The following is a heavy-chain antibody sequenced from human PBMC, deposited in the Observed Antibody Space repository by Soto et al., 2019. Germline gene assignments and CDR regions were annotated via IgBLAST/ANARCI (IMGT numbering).Heavy chain of an antibody. Sequence: SETLSLTCAVSGGSISSSNWWSWVRQPPGKGLEWIGEIYHSGSTNYNPSLKSRVTISVDKSKNQFSLKLSSVTAADTAVYYCERYCWDGASYSDNGIHALGDALPITVQ. J-gene: IGHJ1*01. D-gene: IGHD1-26*01. CDR1: GGSISSSNW. CDR2: IYHSGST. CDR3: ERYCWDGASYSDNGIHALGDALPITVQ. V-gene: IGHV4-4*02.